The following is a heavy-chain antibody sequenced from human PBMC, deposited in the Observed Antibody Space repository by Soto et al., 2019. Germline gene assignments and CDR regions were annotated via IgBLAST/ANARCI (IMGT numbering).Heavy chain of an antibody. V-gene: IGHV3-48*02. CDR1: GFTFSSDS. J-gene: IGHJ5*02. Sequence: GGSLRLSCAASGFTFSSDSMNWVRQAPGKGLEWVSYISSSSSTIYYADSVKGRFPISRDNAKNSLYLHMNSLRDEDTAVYYCARAENYDFWSGSPSGGFDPGGQGTLVTVSS. CDR2: ISSSSSTI. CDR3: ARAENYDFWSGSPSGGFDP. D-gene: IGHD3-3*01.